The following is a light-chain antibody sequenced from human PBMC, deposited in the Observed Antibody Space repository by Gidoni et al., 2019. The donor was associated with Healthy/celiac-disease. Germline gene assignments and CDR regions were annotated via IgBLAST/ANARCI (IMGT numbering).Light chain of an antibody. CDR1: QDISNY. V-gene: IGKV1-33*01. Sequence: DIQMTQSPSSLSASVGDRVTITCQASQDISNYLNWYQQKPGKAPKLLIDDASNLETGVPSRFSGSGSGTDFTFTISSLQPEDIETYYCQQYDNLPLTFGGGTKVEIK. CDR3: QQYDNLPLT. J-gene: IGKJ4*01. CDR2: DAS.